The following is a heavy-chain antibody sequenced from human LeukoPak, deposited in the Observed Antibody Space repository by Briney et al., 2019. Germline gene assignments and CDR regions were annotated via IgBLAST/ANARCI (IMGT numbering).Heavy chain of an antibody. D-gene: IGHD3-22*01. CDR3: ARTEYYYDSSGHPRSNAFDI. CDR2: ISGNKDNP. V-gene: IGHV1-18*01. J-gene: IGHJ3*02. CDR1: GYTFSNFG. Sequence: ASVKVSCKTSGYTFSNFGISWVRQAPGQGLEWMGWISGNKDNPNYGQKFQGRFTVTTDSSTSTAYMELRSLRSDDTAVYYCARTEYYYDSSGHPRSNAFDIWGQGTMVTVS.